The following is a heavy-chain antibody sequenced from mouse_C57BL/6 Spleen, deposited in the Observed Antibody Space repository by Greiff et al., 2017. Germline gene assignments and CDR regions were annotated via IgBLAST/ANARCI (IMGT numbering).Heavy chain of an antibody. D-gene: IGHD1-1*01. CDR1: GYAFSSSW. V-gene: IGHV1-82*01. J-gene: IGHJ3*01. Sequence: QVQLQQSGPELVKPGASVKISCKASGYAFSSSWMNWVKQRPGKGLEWIGRIYPGDGDTNYNGKFKGKATLTADKSSSTAYMQLSSLTSEDSAVYFCARYYVTQGFAYWGQGTLVTVSA. CDR3: ARYYVTQGFAY. CDR2: IYPGDGDT.